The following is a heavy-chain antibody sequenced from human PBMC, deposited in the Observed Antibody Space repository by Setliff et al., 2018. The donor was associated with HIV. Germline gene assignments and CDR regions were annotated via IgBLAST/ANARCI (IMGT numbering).Heavy chain of an antibody. D-gene: IGHD6-19*01. CDR1: GGSIDNNKYY. V-gene: IGHV4-39*07. J-gene: IGHJ4*02. CDR3: ARGRKKTLAVSGTRYFDF. CDR2: IYHTGRT. Sequence: SETLSLTCSVSGGSIDNNKYYWTWIRQPPGKGLEWTGSIYHTGRTYYNRSLVSRLTISMDTSKNQFSLKLTSVTAADMGVYYCARGRKKTLAVSGTRYFDFWGQGTLVTVSS.